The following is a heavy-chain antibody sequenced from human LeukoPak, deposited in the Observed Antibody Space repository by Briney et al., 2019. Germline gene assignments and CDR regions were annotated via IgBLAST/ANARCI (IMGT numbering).Heavy chain of an antibody. J-gene: IGHJ6*02. CDR3: ARPYSSSSYYYGMDV. CDR2: IIPIFGTA. Sequence: GASVNVSCKASGGTFSSYGISWVRQAPGQGIEWMGGIIPIFGTANYAQKFQGRVTITADESTSTAYMELSSLRSEDTAVYYCARPYSSSSYYYGMDVWGQGTTVTVSS. CDR1: GGTFSSYG. V-gene: IGHV1-69*13. D-gene: IGHD6-6*01.